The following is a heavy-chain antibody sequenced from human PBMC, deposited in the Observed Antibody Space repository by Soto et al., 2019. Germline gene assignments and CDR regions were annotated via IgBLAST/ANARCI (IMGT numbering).Heavy chain of an antibody. CDR3: AAELGFVKLSVV. CDR1: GDTFKNCV. V-gene: IGHV1-69*01. CDR2: IIPLFGTT. Sequence: QVQVVQSGVEVRRPGSSVKVACKASGDTFKNCVISWVRQAPGQGLEWMGGIIPLFGTTDFAHRFQGRLTITPDESTTTAYMVLSRLRAEDTATYFCAAELGFVKLSVVWGQGTTVIVSS. J-gene: IGHJ6*02. D-gene: IGHD7-27*01.